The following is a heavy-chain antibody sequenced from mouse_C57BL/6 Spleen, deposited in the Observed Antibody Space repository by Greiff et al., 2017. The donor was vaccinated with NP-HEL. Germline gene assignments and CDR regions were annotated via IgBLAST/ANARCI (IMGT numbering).Heavy chain of an antibody. V-gene: IGHV3-6*01. J-gene: IGHJ4*01. D-gene: IGHD1-1*01. Sequence: ESGPGLVKPSQSLSLTCSVTGYSITSGYYWNWIRQFPGNKLEWMGYISYDGSNNYNPSLKNRISITRDTSKNQFFLKLNSVTTEDTATYYCARGFYGSSMDYWGQGTSVTVSS. CDR3: ARGFYGSSMDY. CDR2: ISYDGSN. CDR1: GYSITSGYY.